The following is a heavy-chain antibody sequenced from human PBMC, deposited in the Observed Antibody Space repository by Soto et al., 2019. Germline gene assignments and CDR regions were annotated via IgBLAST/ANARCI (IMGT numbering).Heavy chain of an antibody. D-gene: IGHD3-22*01. CDR2: IKQDGSEK. CDR1: GFTFSTYW. Sequence: PGGSLRLSCAASGFTFSTYWMSWVRQAPGKGLEWVANIKQDGSEKYYVDSVKGRFTISRDNAKNSLYLQMNSLRAEDTAVYYCARDYVYDSSGYAYWGQGTQVTVSP. V-gene: IGHV3-7*05. J-gene: IGHJ4*02. CDR3: ARDYVYDSSGYAY.